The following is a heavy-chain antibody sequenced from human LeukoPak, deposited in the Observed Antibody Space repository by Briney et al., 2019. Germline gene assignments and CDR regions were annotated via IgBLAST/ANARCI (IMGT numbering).Heavy chain of an antibody. D-gene: IGHD3-10*01. CDR2: IYYSGST. Sequence: LETLSLTCTVSGGSISSYYWSWIRQPPGKGLEWIGYIYYSGSTNYNPSLKSRVTISVDTSKNQFSLKLSSVTAADTAVYYCARKLWFGESLDAFDIWGQGTMVTVSS. J-gene: IGHJ3*02. V-gene: IGHV4-59*01. CDR3: ARKLWFGESLDAFDI. CDR1: GGSISSYY.